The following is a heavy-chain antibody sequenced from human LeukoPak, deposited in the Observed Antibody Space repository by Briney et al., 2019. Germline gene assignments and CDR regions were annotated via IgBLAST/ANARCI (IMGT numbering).Heavy chain of an antibody. CDR1: GFNFNDYA. CDR2: ISYDGENE. V-gene: IGHV3-30*03. D-gene: IGHD6-19*01. CDR3: ARQAVAGTYAFDI. J-gene: IGHJ3*02. Sequence: GGSLRLSCAASGFNFNDYAIHWVRQAPGKGLEWVAVISYDGENEYYADSVKGRFTISRDNSNNTLSLQINSLRPDDTAVYYCARQAVAGTYAFDIWGQGTMVTVSS.